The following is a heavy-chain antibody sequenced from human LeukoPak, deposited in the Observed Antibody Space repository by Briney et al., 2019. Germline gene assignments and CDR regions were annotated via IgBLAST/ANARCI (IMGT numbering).Heavy chain of an antibody. Sequence: KPSGTLSLTCAVSGGSISSSNWWSWVRQPPGKGLEWIGEINHSGSTNYNPSLKSRVTISVDTSKNQISLKLTSVTAADTAVYYCTSLTRADTGAHGEFDHWGQGILVSVSS. D-gene: IGHD2-8*02. CDR2: INHSGST. V-gene: IGHV4-4*02. CDR1: GGSISSSNW. CDR3: TSLTRADTGAHGEFDH. J-gene: IGHJ4*02.